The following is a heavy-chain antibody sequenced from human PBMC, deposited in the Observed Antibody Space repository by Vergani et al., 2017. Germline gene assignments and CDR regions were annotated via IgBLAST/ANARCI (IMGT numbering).Heavy chain of an antibody. J-gene: IGHJ3*01. CDR1: GFTFDDYA. V-gene: IGHV3-9*01. D-gene: IGHD1-14*01. Sequence: EVQLVESGGGLVQPGRSLRLSCAASGFTFDDYAMHWVRPAPGKGLEWVSGISWNSGSIGYADSVKGRFTISRDNAKNSLYLQMNSLRAEDTALYYCALSLPELNAFDVWGQGSMVSVSS. CDR3: ALSLPELNAFDV. CDR2: ISWNSGSI.